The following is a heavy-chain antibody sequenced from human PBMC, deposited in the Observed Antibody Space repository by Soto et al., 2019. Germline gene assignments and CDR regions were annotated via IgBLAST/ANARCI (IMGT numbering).Heavy chain of an antibody. CDR1: GVTFSSYA. CDR3: AKVQYCSGCGCYFPVLWRYDMDV. V-gene: IGHV3-23*01. CDR2: ISGSGGST. D-gene: IGHD2-15*01. J-gene: IGHJ6*01. Sequence: GGSLRLSCAASGVTFSSYAMSWVRQAPGKGLEWVSAISGSGGSTYYADSVKGRFTISRDNSKNTLYLQMNSRRAEDTAVYYCAKVQYCSGCGCYFPVLWRYDMDVWGQGTTFIGAS.